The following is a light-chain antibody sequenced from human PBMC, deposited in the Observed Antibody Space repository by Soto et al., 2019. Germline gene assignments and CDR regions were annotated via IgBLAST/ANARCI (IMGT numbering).Light chain of an antibody. CDR3: QQYGSSPPWT. CDR2: GAS. J-gene: IGKJ1*01. CDR1: QSVSSN. V-gene: IGKV3-20*01. Sequence: EIVMTQSPATLSVSPGERATLSCWASQSVSSNLAWYQQKPGQAPRLLIFGASSRATGIPDRFSGSGSGTDFTLTISRLEPEDFAVYYCQQYGSSPPWTFGQGTKVDIK.